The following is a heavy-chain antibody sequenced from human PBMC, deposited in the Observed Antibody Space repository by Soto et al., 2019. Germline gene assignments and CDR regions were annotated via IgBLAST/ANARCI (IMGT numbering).Heavy chain of an antibody. CDR3: ARQGESSGSYYYGMDV. V-gene: IGHV1-69*12. J-gene: IGHJ6*02. CDR1: GGTFSSYT. Sequence: QVQLVQSGAEVKKPGSSVKVSCKASGGTFSSYTISWVRQAPGEGLEWMGGSIPIFGTANYAQRFQGRVTITADESTSTAYMELSSLRSEDTAVYYCARQGESSGSYYYGMDVWGQGTTVIVSS. D-gene: IGHD3-22*01. CDR2: SIPIFGTA.